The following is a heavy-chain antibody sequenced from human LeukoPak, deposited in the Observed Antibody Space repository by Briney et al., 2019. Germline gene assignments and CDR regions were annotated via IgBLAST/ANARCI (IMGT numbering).Heavy chain of an antibody. CDR3: ARGSGYSNYFDY. D-gene: IGHD5-12*01. V-gene: IGHV4-38-2*01. Sequence: SETLSLTCAVSGYSISSGYYWGWIRQTPGEGLEWIGSIYHSGSTYYNPSLKSGVTISVDTSKNQFSLKVTSVTAADTALYYCARGSGYSNYFDYWGQGTLVTVSS. J-gene: IGHJ4*02. CDR2: IYHSGST. CDR1: GYSISSGYY.